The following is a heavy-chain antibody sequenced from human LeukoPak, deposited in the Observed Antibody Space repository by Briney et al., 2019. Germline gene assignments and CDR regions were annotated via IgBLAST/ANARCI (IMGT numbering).Heavy chain of an antibody. CDR1: GYTFTSYD. D-gene: IGHD3-3*01. V-gene: IGHV1-8*01. CDR3: ARGLRFLEWLSRTYYFDY. J-gene: IGHJ4*02. CDR2: MNPNSGNT. Sequence: ASVKVSCTASGYTFTSYDINWVRQATGQGLEWMGWMNPNSGNTGYAQKFQGRVTMTRNTSISTAYMELSSLRSEDTAVYYCARGLRFLEWLSRTYYFDYWGQGTLVTVSS.